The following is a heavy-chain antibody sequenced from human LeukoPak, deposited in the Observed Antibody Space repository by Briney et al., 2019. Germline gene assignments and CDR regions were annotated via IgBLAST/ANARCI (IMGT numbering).Heavy chain of an antibody. CDR2: ISGSSSTI. D-gene: IGHD3-10*01. CDR1: GFTFSSYT. J-gene: IGHJ6*03. CDR3: AREGYYGSGLYYYYYMDV. V-gene: IGHV3-48*01. Sequence: GGSLRLSCAASGFTFSSYTMNWVRQAPGKGLEWVSYISGSSSTIYYADSVKGRFTISRDNAKNSLYLQMNSLRAEDTAVYYCAREGYYGSGLYYYYYMDVWGKGTTVTVSS.